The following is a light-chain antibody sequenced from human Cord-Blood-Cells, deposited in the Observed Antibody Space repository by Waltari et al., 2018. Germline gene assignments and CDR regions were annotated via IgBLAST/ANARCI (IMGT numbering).Light chain of an antibody. J-gene: IGLJ1*01. Sequence: QSALTQPASVSGSPGQPITIPCTGTSSEAGGYHYVSCYQQHPGKAPNRMIYDVSNRPSGVSKRFSGSKSGNTASLTISGLQAEDEADYYCSSYTSSSTYVFGTGTKVTVL. CDR2: DVS. V-gene: IGLV2-14*01. CDR1: SSEAGGYHY. CDR3: SSYTSSSTYV.